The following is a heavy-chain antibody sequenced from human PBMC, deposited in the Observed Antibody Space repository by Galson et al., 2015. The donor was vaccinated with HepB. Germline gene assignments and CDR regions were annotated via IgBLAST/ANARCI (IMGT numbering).Heavy chain of an antibody. J-gene: IGHJ5*02. CDR1: GFTFSKYD. CDR3: ARATMIQGVPDS. D-gene: IGHD3-10*01. V-gene: IGHV3-13*01. CDR2: LEPAGET. Sequence: SLRLSCAASGFTFSKYDMHWVRQPPGKSPEWVSVLEPAGETYYTGSVKGRFTISRDDANNILSLQMNNLRVGETAVYYCARATMIQGVPDSWVQGTLVTVSS.